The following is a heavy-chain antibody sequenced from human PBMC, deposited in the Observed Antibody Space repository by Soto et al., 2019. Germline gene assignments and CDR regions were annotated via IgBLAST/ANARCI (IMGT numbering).Heavy chain of an antibody. V-gene: IGHV3-30-3*01. CDR2: ISYDGSNK. CDR3: ARDKRDLRFLEWSYYFDY. D-gene: IGHD3-3*01. CDR1: GFTFSSCA. Sequence: QVQLVESGGGVVQPGRSLRLSCAASGFTFSSCAMHWVRQAPGQGLEWVAVISYDGSNKYYADSVKGRFTVSRDNSKNTLYLQVNSLRAEDTAVYYCARDKRDLRFLEWSYYFDYWGQGTLVTVSS. J-gene: IGHJ4*02.